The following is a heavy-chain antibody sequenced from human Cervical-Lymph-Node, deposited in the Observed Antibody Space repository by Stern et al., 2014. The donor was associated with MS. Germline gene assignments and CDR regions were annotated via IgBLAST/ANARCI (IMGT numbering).Heavy chain of an antibody. CDR1: GGSISSASNY. J-gene: IGHJ4*02. CDR2: IYYGST. V-gene: IGHV4-31*03. Sequence: QVQLQESGPGLVKPSQTLSLTCTVSGGSISSASNYWNWIRQHPGGGLEWIGYIYYGSTHYNPSLEGRISISVDTSKNQFSLRLSSVTAADSAVYYCARGPLTYYFDYWGQGALVTVSS. CDR3: ARGPLTYYFDY.